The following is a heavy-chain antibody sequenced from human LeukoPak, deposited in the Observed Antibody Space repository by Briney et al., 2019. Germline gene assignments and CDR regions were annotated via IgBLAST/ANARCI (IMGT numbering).Heavy chain of an antibody. CDR2: ISTNSDIR. Sequence: ASVKVSCKASGYTFTNYGISWVRQAPGQGLEWMGWISTNSDIRTYAQTLQGRFTMTTDTATTTAYMELNNLTFDDTAVYYCARDWDSMNNCFDPWGQGTPVTVSS. J-gene: IGHJ5*02. V-gene: IGHV1-18*01. CDR1: GYTFTNYG. CDR3: ARDWDSMNNCFDP. D-gene: IGHD1-26*01.